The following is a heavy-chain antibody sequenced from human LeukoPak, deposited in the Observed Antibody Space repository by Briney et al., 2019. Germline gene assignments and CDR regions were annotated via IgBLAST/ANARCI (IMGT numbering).Heavy chain of an antibody. CDR1: GGSFSGYY. V-gene: IGHV4-34*01. D-gene: IGHD5-18*01. Sequence: PSETLSLTCAVYGGSFSGYYWSWIRQPPGKGLEWIGEINHSGSTNYNPSLKSRVTISVDTSKNQFSLKLSSVTAADTAVYYCARVPGTAMVTPDYYYMDVWGKGTTVTVSS. J-gene: IGHJ6*03. CDR2: INHSGST. CDR3: ARVPGTAMVTPDYYYMDV.